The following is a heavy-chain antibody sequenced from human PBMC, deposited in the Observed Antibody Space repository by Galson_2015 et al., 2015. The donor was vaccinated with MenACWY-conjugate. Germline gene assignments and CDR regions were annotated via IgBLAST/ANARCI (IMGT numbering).Heavy chain of an antibody. Sequence: SLRLSCAASGFTFSTYSMNWVRQAPGKGLEWVSYISSSSSTIYYADSVKGRFTISRDNAKNSLYLQMNTLRDEDTAVYYCARVPGYSYGYYDWWGHGTPVTVSS. V-gene: IGHV3-48*02. CDR2: ISSSSSTI. CDR3: ARVPGYSYGYYDW. J-gene: IGHJ4*01. CDR1: GFTFSTYS. D-gene: IGHD5-18*01.